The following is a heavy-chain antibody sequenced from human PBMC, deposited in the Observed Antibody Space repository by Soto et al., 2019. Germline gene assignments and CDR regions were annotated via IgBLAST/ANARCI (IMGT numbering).Heavy chain of an antibody. Sequence: SETLSLTCTVSGGPISSSIYYWVWIRQPPGKVLDWIGSIYYSGSTYYNPSLKSRVTISVDTSKNQFSLKLSSVTAAGTAVYYCARQRRSPGYCSGGSCYSFDYWGQGTLVTVSS. V-gene: IGHV4-39*01. J-gene: IGHJ4*02. CDR2: IYYSGST. CDR3: ARQRRSPGYCSGGSCYSFDY. CDR1: GGPISSSIYY. D-gene: IGHD2-15*01.